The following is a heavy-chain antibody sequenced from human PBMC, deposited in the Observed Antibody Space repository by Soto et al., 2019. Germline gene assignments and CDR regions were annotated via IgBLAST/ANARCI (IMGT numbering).Heavy chain of an antibody. CDR2: ISYDGSNK. V-gene: IGHV3-30*18. CDR1: GFTFSSYG. CDR3: AKDSHVSSDYEWFVDY. D-gene: IGHD5-12*01. J-gene: IGHJ4*02. Sequence: GGSLRLSCAASGFTFSSYGMHWVRQAPGKGLEWVAVISYDGSNKYYADSVKGRFTISRDNSKNTLYLQMNSLRAEDTAVYYCAKDSHVSSDYEWFVDYWGQGTLVTVSS.